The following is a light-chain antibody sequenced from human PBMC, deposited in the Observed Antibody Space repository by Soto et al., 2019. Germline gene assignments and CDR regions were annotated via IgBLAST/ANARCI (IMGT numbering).Light chain of an antibody. Sequence: SVLTQPASVSGSPGQSITISCTGTGSDVGGYNYVSWYLQHPGKAPKVMIYDVSNRPSGVSNRFSGSKSGNTASLTISGLQAEDEADYYCSSYTSASTPLVFGGGTKLTVL. CDR1: GSDVGGYNY. CDR2: DVS. J-gene: IGLJ2*01. V-gene: IGLV2-14*01. CDR3: SSYTSASTPLV.